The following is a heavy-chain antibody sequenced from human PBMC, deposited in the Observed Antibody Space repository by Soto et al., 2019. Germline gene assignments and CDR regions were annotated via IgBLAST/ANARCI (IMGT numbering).Heavy chain of an antibody. J-gene: IGHJ4*02. D-gene: IGHD1-26*01. V-gene: IGHV3-11*01. Sequence: QVQLVESGGGLVKPGGSLRLSCAASGFTFSDYYMSWIRQAPGKGLEWVSYISSSGSTIYYADSVKGRFTISRDNAKNSLCLQMTNLRTEATAVYYCAKDLGGSYTGLHYWGQGTLVTVSS. CDR2: ISSSGSTI. CDR3: AKDLGGSYTGLHY. CDR1: GFTFSDYY.